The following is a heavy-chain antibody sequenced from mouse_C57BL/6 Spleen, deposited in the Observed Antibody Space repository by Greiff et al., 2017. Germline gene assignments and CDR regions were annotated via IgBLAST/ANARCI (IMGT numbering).Heavy chain of an antibody. D-gene: IGHD2-4*01. CDR1: GYTFTSYW. V-gene: IGHV1-69*01. CDR2: IDPSDSYT. J-gene: IGHJ2*01. CDR3: ARDDYDVLDY. Sequence: QVQLQQPGAELVMPGASVKLSCKASGYTFTSYWMHWVKQRPGQGLEWIGEIDPSDSYTNYNQKFKGKSTLTVDKSSSTAYMQLSSLTSEDSAVYYCARDDYDVLDYWGQGTTLTVSS.